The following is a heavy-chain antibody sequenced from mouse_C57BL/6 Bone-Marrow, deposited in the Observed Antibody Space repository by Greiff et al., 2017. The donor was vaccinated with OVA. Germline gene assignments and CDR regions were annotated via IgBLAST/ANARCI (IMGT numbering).Heavy chain of an antibody. D-gene: IGHD1-1*02. CDR1: GYTFTSYW. CDR3: ARGDGGSFFDY. Sequence: QVQLQQPGAELVRPGSSVKLSCKASGYTFTSYWMDWVKQRPGQGLEWIGNIYPSDSETHYNQKFKDKATLTVDKSSSTAYMQLSSLTSEDSAVYYCARGDGGSFFDYWGQGTTLTVSS. J-gene: IGHJ2*01. CDR2: IYPSDSET. V-gene: IGHV1-61*01.